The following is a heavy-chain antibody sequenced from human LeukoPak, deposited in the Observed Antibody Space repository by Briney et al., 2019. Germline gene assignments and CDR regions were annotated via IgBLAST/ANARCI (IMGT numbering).Heavy chain of an antibody. V-gene: IGHV5-51*01. CDR3: ARRYCSGGTCYYFDY. CDR1: GNSFTSYW. Sequence: GESLKISCKGSGNSFTSYWIGWVRQMPGKGLEWMGIINPGDSDTRYSPSFQGQVTISADKSISTAYLQWSSLKASDTAMYYCARRYCSGGTCYYFDYWGQGTLVTVSS. CDR2: INPGDSDT. J-gene: IGHJ4*02. D-gene: IGHD2-15*01.